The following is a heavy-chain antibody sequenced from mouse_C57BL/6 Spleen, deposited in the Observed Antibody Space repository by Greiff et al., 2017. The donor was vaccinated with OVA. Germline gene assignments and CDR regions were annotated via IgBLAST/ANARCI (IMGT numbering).Heavy chain of an antibody. CDR1: GYTFTSYW. D-gene: IGHD3-2*02. CDR2: IHPNSGST. J-gene: IGHJ2*01. V-gene: IGHV1-64*01. CDR3: ARSGTAQAVDY. Sequence: QVQLKQPGAELVKPGASVKLSCKASGYTFTSYWMHWVKQRPGQGLEWIGMIHPNSGSTNYNEKFKSKATLTVDKSSSTAYMQLSSLTSEDSAVYYCARSGTAQAVDYWGQGTTLTVSS.